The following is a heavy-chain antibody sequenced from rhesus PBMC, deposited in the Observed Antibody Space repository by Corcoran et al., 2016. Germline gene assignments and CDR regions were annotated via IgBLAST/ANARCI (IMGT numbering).Heavy chain of an antibody. Sequence: QVQLQESGPGLVKPPETLSLTCAVSGYSILSGYDWCWLRHPPGKGLVWIWDCGGSSGSTNYHPSLKGRVTISKATSKNQFSLKLSSVTAADTAVYYCTRARYSGGSNDHWGQGDLVTVSS. J-gene: IGHJ4*01. D-gene: IGHD6-25*01. CDR2: CGGSSGST. CDR3: TRARYSGGSNDH. CDR1: GYSILSGYD. V-gene: IGHV4-127*01.